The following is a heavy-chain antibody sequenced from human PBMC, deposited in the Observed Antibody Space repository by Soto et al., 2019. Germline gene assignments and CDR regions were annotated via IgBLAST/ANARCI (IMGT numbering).Heavy chain of an antibody. CDR3: ARGRTRGYYYYGMDV. Sequence: PSETLSLTCAVYGGSFSGYYWSWIRQPPGKGLEWIGEINHSGSTNYNPSLKSRVTISVDTSKNQFSLKLSSVTAADTAVYYCARGRTRGYYYYGMDVWGQGTTVTVSS. J-gene: IGHJ6*02. V-gene: IGHV4-34*01. D-gene: IGHD1-1*01. CDR1: GGSFSGYY. CDR2: INHSGST.